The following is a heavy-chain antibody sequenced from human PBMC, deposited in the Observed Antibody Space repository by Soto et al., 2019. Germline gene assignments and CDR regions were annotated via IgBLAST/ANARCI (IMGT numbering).Heavy chain of an antibody. CDR2: ISSGRTNI. V-gene: IGHV3-11*01. Sequence: QVQLVESGGGLVKPGGSLRLSCAASGFTFSDFYMSWIRKAPGRGLEWISYISSGRTNIFYADSVKGRFTVSRDNAKNSVYLQMDSLRAEDTAVYYCARDRNAAGSDYWGQGTLVTVSS. D-gene: IGHD1-1*01. CDR3: ARDRNAAGSDY. CDR1: GFTFSDFY. J-gene: IGHJ4*02.